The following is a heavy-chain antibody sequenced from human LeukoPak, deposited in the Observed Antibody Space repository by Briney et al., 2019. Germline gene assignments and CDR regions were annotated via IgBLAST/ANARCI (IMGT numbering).Heavy chain of an antibody. CDR1: GFTFSSSS. Sequence: HPGGSLRLSCAASGFTFSSSSMNWVRQAPEKGLEWVSYISTSGGTIYYADSVKGRFTISRDNAKNSLYLQMNSLRAEDTALYYCAKGRWLVPWFDYWGQGTLVTVSS. CDR3: AKGRWLVPWFDY. J-gene: IGHJ4*02. CDR2: ISTSGGTI. V-gene: IGHV3-48*01. D-gene: IGHD6-19*01.